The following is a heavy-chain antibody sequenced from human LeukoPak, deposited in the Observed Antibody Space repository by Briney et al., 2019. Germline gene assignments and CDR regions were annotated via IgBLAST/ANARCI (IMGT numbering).Heavy chain of an antibody. J-gene: IGHJ4*02. D-gene: IGHD3-10*01. Sequence: GGSLRLFCAASGFTFSSYGMHWVRQAPGKGLEWVEFIRYDGSNKYYADSAKGRFTISRDNSKNTLYLQMNSLSSEDTAVYYCARITYGSGNCYWGQGTLVTVSS. V-gene: IGHV3-30*02. CDR1: GFTFSSYG. CDR2: IRYDGSNK. CDR3: ARITYGSGNCY.